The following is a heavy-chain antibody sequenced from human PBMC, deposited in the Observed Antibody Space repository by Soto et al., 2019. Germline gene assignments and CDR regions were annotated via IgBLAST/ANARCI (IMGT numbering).Heavy chain of an antibody. CDR3: AGAPLLWFGEFSNWFDS. CDR1: GGSISSGGYY. J-gene: IGHJ5*01. Sequence: SETLSLTCTVSGGSISSGGYYWSWIRQHPGKGLEWIGYIYYSGSTYYNPSLKSRVTISVDTSKNQFSLKLSSVTAADTAVYYCAGAPLLWFGEFSNWFDSWGQGILVT. CDR2: IYYSGST. D-gene: IGHD3-10*01. V-gene: IGHV4-31*03.